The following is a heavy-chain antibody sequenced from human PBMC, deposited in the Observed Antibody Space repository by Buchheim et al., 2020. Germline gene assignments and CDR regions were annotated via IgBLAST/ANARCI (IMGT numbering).Heavy chain of an antibody. D-gene: IGHD6-19*01. J-gene: IGHJ6*02. Sequence: QLQLQESGPGLVKPSETLSLTCTVSGGSISSSSYYWGWIRQPPGKGLEWIGSIYYSGSTYYNPSLKSRVTISVDTSKNQFSLKLSSVTAADTAVYYCARAVSSGWSYYYGMDVWGQGTT. CDR3: ARAVSSGWSYYYGMDV. CDR1: GGSISSSSYY. CDR2: IYYSGST. V-gene: IGHV4-39*07.